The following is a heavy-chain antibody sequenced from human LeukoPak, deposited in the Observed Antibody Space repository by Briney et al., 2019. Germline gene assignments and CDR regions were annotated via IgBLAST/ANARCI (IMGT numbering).Heavy chain of an antibody. CDR3: ARVDRGKGFDY. D-gene: IGHD3-10*01. CDR2: INSDGSST. CDR1: GFTFSSYW. V-gene: IGHV3-74*01. Sequence: GGSLRLSCAASGFTFSSYWMHWVRQAPGKGLVWVSRINSDGSSTSYADSVKGRFTISRDNSKNTLYLQMNILRTEDTAVYYCARVDRGKGFDYWGQGTLVTVSS. J-gene: IGHJ4*02.